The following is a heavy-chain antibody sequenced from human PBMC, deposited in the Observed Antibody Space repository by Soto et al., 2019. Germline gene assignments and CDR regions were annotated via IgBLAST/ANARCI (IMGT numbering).Heavy chain of an antibody. V-gene: IGHV3-15*07. Sequence: PWWSLRPSCAASDFTFANAWISWFRQAPWKGLEWVGRIKSKADGGTTDCAAPVKGRFTISRDESQNTLYLQMNSLKTEDTAVYYCTSLYYGHWGQGTLVTVSS. D-gene: IGHD4-17*01. J-gene: IGHJ4*02. CDR2: IKSKADGGTT. CDR1: DFTFANAW. CDR3: TSLYYGH.